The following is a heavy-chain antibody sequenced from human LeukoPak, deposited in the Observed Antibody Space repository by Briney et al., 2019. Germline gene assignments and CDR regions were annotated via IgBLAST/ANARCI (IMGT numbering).Heavy chain of an antibody. J-gene: IGHJ6*02. CDR1: GYTFTSYG. Sequence: ASVKVSCKASGYTFTSYGVTWVRQAPGQGLEWMGWISAYNGNTDYAQKLQGRVTMTTDTSTSTAYMELRSLRSDDTAVYYCARENPPPTSGYSLWDYYGMDVWGQGTTVTVSS. CDR2: ISAYNGNT. D-gene: IGHD3-22*01. CDR3: ARENPPPTSGYSLWDYYGMDV. V-gene: IGHV1-18*01.